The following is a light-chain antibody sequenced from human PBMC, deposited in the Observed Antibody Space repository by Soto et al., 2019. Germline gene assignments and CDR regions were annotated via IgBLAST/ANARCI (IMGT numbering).Light chain of an antibody. CDR3: SSYTSSSTLLYV. Sequence: LTQPASVSGSPGQSITISCTGTSSDVGGYNYVSWYQQHPGKAPKLMIYDVSNRPSGVSNRFSGSKSGSTASLTISGLQAEDEADYYCSSYTSSSTLLYVFGTGTKVTVL. V-gene: IGLV2-14*01. CDR1: SSDVGGYNY. J-gene: IGLJ1*01. CDR2: DVS.